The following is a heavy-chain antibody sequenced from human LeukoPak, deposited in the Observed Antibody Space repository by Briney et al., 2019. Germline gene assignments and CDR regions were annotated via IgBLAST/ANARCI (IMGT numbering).Heavy chain of an antibody. CDR1: GYTLTELS. J-gene: IGHJ4*02. Sequence: ASVKVSCKVSGYTLTELSMHWVRQAPGKGFEWMGGFDPEDGETIYAQKFQGRVTMTEDTSTDTAYMELSSLRSEDTAVYYCTRGPLGRNGDYFGNWGQGTLVTVSS. D-gene: IGHD7-27*01. CDR3: TRGPLGRNGDYFGN. CDR2: FDPEDGET. V-gene: IGHV1-24*01.